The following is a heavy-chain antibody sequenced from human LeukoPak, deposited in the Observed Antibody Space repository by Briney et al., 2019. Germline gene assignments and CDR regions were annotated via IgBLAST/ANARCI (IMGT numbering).Heavy chain of an antibody. Sequence: SETLSLTCTVSGGSISSYYWSWIRQPPGKGLEWIGYIYYSGSTNYNPSLKSRVTISVDTSKNQFSLKLSSVTAADTAVYYCARGPGDYGPVDYWGQGTLVTVSS. CDR2: IYYSGST. D-gene: IGHD4-17*01. CDR3: ARGPGDYGPVDY. CDR1: GGSISSYY. V-gene: IGHV4-59*01. J-gene: IGHJ4*02.